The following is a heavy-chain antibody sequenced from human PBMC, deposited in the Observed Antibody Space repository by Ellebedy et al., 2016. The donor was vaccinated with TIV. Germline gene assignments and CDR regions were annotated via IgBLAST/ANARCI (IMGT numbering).Heavy chain of an antibody. V-gene: IGHV3-7*01. Sequence: PGGSLRLSCAGSGFTFSTYWMTWVRQAPGKGLEWVANIKQDGTEKHYADSVKGRFTIARDNAKNSLHPQMTSLRAEDTAVYFCARENGYYFSYWGQGTLVIVSS. D-gene: IGHD6-25*01. CDR1: GFTFSTYW. J-gene: IGHJ4*02. CDR3: ARENGYYFSY. CDR2: IKQDGTEK.